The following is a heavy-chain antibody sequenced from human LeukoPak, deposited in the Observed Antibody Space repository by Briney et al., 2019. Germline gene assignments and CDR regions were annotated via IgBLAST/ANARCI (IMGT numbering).Heavy chain of an antibody. CDR3: ARAPYCSSTSCYREGYYYYYYMDV. CDR1: GFTGSSNY. J-gene: IGHJ6*03. V-gene: IGHV3-53*01. CDR2: LYSGGRT. D-gene: IGHD2-2*01. Sequence: QPGGSLRLSCAASGFTGSSNYMSWVRQAPGKGLEWVSGLYSGGRTSYADSVKGRFTISRDNAKNSLDLQMNSLRAADTAVYYCARAPYCSSTSCYREGYYYYYYMDVWGKGTTVTVSS.